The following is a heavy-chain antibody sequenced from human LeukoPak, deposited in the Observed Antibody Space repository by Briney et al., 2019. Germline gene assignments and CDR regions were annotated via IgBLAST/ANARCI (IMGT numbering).Heavy chain of an antibody. CDR3: ARDSYSYGYLYYFDY. Sequence: ASVKVSCKASGYTFTSYGISWVRQVLGQGLEWMGWISAYNGNTNYAQKLQGRVTMTTDTSTSTAYMELRSLRSDDTAVYYCARDSYSYGYLYYFDYWGQGTLVTVSS. D-gene: IGHD5-18*01. CDR2: ISAYNGNT. J-gene: IGHJ4*02. V-gene: IGHV1-18*01. CDR1: GYTFTSYG.